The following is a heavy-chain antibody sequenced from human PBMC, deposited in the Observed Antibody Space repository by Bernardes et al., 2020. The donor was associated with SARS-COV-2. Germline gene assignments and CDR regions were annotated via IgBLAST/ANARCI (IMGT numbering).Heavy chain of an antibody. Sequence: GGSLRLSCAASGFTFSGYWMSWVRQAPGKGLEWVANIQPDGSDKYYVDSVKGRFTISRDNAKNSLYLQMNSLTAEDTAVYYCARDEYGDLDYWGQGTLVSVSS. CDR3: ARDEYGDLDY. CDR2: IQPDGSDK. V-gene: IGHV3-7*03. D-gene: IGHD4-17*01. J-gene: IGHJ4*02. CDR1: GFTFSGYW.